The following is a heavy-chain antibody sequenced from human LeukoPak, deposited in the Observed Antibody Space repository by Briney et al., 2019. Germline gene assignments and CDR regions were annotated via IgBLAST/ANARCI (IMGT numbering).Heavy chain of an antibody. Sequence: PSETLSLTSTVSGGSTSNYYWSWISLPARKGLEWIGRIYTSGNTDYNPSLKSRVTMSVDTSRNQFSLKLWSVTAADTAVFYCARESKTYDGSGYYHDSWGQGTLVTVSS. CDR1: GGSTSNYY. D-gene: IGHD3-22*01. CDR2: IYTSGNT. CDR3: ARESKTYDGSGYYHDS. J-gene: IGHJ4*02. V-gene: IGHV4-4*07.